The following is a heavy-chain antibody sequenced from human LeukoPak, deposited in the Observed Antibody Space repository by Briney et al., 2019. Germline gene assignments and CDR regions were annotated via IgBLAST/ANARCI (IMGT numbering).Heavy chain of an antibody. CDR3: ARDERSLGWLPLNWFDP. CDR2: INSNSNYI. J-gene: IGHJ5*02. CDR1: GFTFSSYS. V-gene: IGHV3-21*06. D-gene: IGHD3-3*01. Sequence: PGGSLRLSCAASGFTFSSYSMNWVRQAPGKGLEWVSSINSNSNYIYYADSVKGRFTISRDNAKNSLYLQMDSLRAEDTAVYYCARDERSLGWLPLNWFDPWGQGTLVTVSS.